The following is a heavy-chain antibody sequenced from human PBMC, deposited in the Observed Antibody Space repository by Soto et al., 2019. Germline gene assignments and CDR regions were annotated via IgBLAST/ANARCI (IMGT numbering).Heavy chain of an antibody. D-gene: IGHD2-15*01. CDR1: GFTFSGSA. V-gene: IGHV3-73*01. Sequence: EVQLVESGGGLVQPGGSLKLSCAASGFTFSGSAMHWVRQASGKGLEWVGRIRSKAYNYATAYAASVRGRFTISRDDSKITAYLQMNSLKSEDTAVYYCTSVVAVSPNWFDPWGQGTLVTVSS. CDR2: IRSKAYNYAT. J-gene: IGHJ5*02. CDR3: TSVVAVSPNWFDP.